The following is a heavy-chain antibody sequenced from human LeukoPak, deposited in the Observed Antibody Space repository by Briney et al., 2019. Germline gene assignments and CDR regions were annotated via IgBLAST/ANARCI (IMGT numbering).Heavy chain of an antibody. CDR1: GFTFTSSA. V-gene: IGHV1-58*02. J-gene: IGHJ4*02. CDR2: IVVGSGNT. D-gene: IGHD5-18*01. Sequence: GASVKVSCKASGFTFTSSAMQWVRQARGQRLEWIGWIVVGSGNTNYAQKFQERVTITRDMSTSTAYMELSSLRSEDTAVYYCAAIIRRGYSYGPTDILFDYWGQGTLVTVSS. CDR3: AAIIRRGYSYGPTDILFDY.